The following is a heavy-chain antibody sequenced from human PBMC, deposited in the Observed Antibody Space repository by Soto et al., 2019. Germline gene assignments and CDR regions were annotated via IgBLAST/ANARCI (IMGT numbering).Heavy chain of an antibody. CDR1: GYTLTGLS. V-gene: IGHV1-24*01. CDR3: ATTSLRLNSYYYYGMDV. CDR2: FDPEDGET. D-gene: IGHD5-12*01. J-gene: IGHJ6*02. Sequence: GASVKVSCKVSGYTLTGLSMHWVRQAPGKGLEWMGGFDPEDGETIYAQKFQGRVTMTEDTSTDTAYMELSSLRSEDTAVYYCATTSLRLNSYYYYGMDVWGQGTTVTVSS.